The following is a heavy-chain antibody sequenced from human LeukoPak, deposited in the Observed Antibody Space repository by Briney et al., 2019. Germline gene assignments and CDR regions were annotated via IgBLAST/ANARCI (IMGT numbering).Heavy chain of an antibody. J-gene: IGHJ4*02. CDR1: GGSFSGYY. V-gene: IGHV4-34*01. CDR3: ATEFYDSSGYYSDY. D-gene: IGHD3-22*01. Sequence: SETLSLTCAVYGGSFSGYYWSWIRQPPGKGLEWIGEINHSGSTNYSPSLKSRVTISVDTSKNQFSLKLSSVTAADTAVYYCATEFYDSSGYYSDYWGQGTLVTVSS. CDR2: INHSGST.